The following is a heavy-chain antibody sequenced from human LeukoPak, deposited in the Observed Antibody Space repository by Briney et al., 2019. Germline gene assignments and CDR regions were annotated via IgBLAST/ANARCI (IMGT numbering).Heavy chain of an antibody. CDR2: IKTNGEHGTV. CDR3: ARTAMVLHHFDY. CDR1: GFTFTNAW. J-gene: IGHJ4*02. D-gene: IGHD5-18*01. V-gene: IGHV3-15*01. Sequence: GGSLRLSCAASGFTFTNAWMSWVRQAPGKGLEWVGRIKTNGEHGTVDYATPVKDRFTISRDDSKNTLYLQMNSLRAEDTAVYYCARTAMVLHHFDYWGQGTLVTVSS.